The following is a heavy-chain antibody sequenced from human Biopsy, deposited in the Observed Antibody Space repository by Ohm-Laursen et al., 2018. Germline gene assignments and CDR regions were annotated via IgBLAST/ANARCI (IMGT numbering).Heavy chain of an antibody. V-gene: IGHV4-59*01. CDR1: RGSISSNF. Sequence: SETLSLTCVISRGSISSNFWSWIRQPPGKGLEWIGYISNRGSTNYNPSLRGRVTISVDTSKKQFSLKLTSVISADTAVFFCARLYRLDDYWNDDPPDAFDVWGQGTMVTVSS. CDR3: ARLYRLDDYWNDDPPDAFDV. D-gene: IGHD3-3*01. CDR2: ISNRGST. J-gene: IGHJ3*01.